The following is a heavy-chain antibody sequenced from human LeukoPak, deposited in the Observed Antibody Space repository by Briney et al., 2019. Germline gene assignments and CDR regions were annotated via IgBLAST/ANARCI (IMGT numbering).Heavy chain of an antibody. CDR3: AREGDSSGWAFDY. D-gene: IGHD6-19*01. CDR2: ISSSGSTI. CDR1: GFTFSDYY. Sequence: GGSLRLACAASGFTFSDYYMSWIRHAPGKGLEWVSYISSSGSTIYYADSVKGRFTISRDNAKNSLYLQMNSLRAEDTAVYYCAREGDSSGWAFDYWGQGTLVTVSS. V-gene: IGHV3-11*01. J-gene: IGHJ4*02.